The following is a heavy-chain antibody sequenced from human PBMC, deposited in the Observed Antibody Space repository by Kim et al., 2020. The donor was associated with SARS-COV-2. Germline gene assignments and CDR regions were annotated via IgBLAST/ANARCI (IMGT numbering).Heavy chain of an antibody. Sequence: SETLSLTCTVSGGSISSYYWSWIRQPPGKGLEWIGYIYYSGSTNYNPSLKSRVTISVDTSKNQFSLKLSSVTAADTAVYYCARALPAGFGDYFDYWGQGT. D-gene: IGHD3-10*01. J-gene: IGHJ4*02. CDR2: IYYSGST. V-gene: IGHV4-59*13. CDR1: GGSISSYY. CDR3: ARALPAGFGDYFDY.